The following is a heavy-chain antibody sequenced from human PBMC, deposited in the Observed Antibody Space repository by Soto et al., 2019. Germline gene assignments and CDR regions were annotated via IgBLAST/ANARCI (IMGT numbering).Heavy chain of an antibody. D-gene: IGHD1-26*01. V-gene: IGHV5-51*01. CDR1: GYSFTSYW. CDR3: ARQGRVGATYSYFDY. CDR2: IYPGDSDT. J-gene: IGHJ4*02. Sequence: PGESLKISCKGSGYSFTSYWIGWVRQMPGKGLEWMGIIYPGDSDTRYSPSLQGQVTISADKSISTAYLQWSSLKASDTAMYYCARQGRVGATYSYFDYWGQGTLVTVSS.